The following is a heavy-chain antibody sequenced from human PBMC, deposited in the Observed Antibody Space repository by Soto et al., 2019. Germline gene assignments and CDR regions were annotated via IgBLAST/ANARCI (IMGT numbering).Heavy chain of an antibody. CDR3: ARDRGYSYGSYYYYYGMDV. CDR2: IYSGGST. CDR1: GFTVSSNY. J-gene: IGHJ6*02. D-gene: IGHD5-18*01. Sequence: EVQLVESGGGLIQPGGSLRLSCAASGFTVSSNYMSWVRQAPGKGLEWVSVIYSGGSTYYADSVKGRFTISRDNSKNTLYLQMNSLRAEDTAVYYSARDRGYSYGSYYYYYGMDVWGQGTTVTVSS. V-gene: IGHV3-53*01.